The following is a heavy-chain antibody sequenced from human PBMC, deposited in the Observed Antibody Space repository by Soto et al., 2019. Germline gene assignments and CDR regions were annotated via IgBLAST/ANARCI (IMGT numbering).Heavy chain of an antibody. D-gene: IGHD2-2*01. V-gene: IGHV3-48*02. Sequence: EVQLVESGGGLIQPGGSLRLSCAASGFRFDTYSMNWVRQAPGKGLEWVAYISTTSSTIYYADSVKGRFTVSRDNARNSLYLQMDSLRDEETAVYYCAREKIVLAPAAVRWFDPWGQGTLVTVSS. J-gene: IGHJ5*02. CDR1: GFRFDTYS. CDR3: AREKIVLAPAAVRWFDP. CDR2: ISTTSSTI.